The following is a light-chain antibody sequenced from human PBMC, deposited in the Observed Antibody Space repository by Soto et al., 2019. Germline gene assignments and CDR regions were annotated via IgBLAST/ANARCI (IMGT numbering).Light chain of an antibody. V-gene: IGKV1-27*01. Sequence: DIQMTQSPSTLYASVGDRVTITCRASQGISNYLAWYQQKPGKVPKLLIYAAYTLQSGVTSRFSGSGSGTDFTLTISSLQTEDVATYYCQTYNSAPLTVGGGTKVEIK. J-gene: IGKJ4*01. CDR2: AAY. CDR3: QTYNSAPLT. CDR1: QGISNY.